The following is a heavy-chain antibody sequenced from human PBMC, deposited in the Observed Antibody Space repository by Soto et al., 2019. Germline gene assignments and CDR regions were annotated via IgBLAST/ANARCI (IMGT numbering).Heavy chain of an antibody. D-gene: IGHD5-18*01. V-gene: IGHV5-51*01. CDR1: GYPFATFW. Sequence: EVQVVQSGAEVKKSGESLKISCRVSGYPFATFWIGWVRQMSGQGLEWIGIIHPGDSETRYSPSFQGQVTISADRSINTAYLQWSSLRASDTAMYYCARQGGQGTPMIIDYWGQGTLVTVSS. J-gene: IGHJ4*02. CDR2: IHPGDSET. CDR3: ARQGGQGTPMIIDY.